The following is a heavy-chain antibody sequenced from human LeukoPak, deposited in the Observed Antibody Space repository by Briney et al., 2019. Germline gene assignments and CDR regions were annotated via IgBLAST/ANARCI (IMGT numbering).Heavy chain of an antibody. J-gene: IGHJ4*02. CDR1: GGSISSYY. Sequence: SETLSLTCTASGGSISSYYWSWIRQPAGKGLEWIGRIYTSGSTNYNPSLKSRFTMSVDTSKNQFSLKLSSVTAADTAVYYCAREQTYYDSSGYYYAYFDYWGQGTLVTASS. CDR3: AREQTYYDSSGYYYAYFDY. CDR2: IYTSGST. V-gene: IGHV4-4*07. D-gene: IGHD3-22*01.